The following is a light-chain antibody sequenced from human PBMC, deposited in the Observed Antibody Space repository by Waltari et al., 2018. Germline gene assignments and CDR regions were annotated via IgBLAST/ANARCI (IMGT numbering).Light chain of an antibody. V-gene: IGKV3-15*01. CDR3: QHYDNWPWT. J-gene: IGKJ1*01. CDR2: ASS. CDR1: QSVSSD. Sequence: EIVMTQSPATLSVSPGERATLSCWASQSVSSDLAWYQQKPGQAPRLLMYASSTRATGIPARFSGSGSGTEFTLTISSLQSEDFAVYYCQHYDNWPWTFGQGTKVEIK.